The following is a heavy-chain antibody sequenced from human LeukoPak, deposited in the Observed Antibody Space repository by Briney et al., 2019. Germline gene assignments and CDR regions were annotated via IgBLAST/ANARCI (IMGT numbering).Heavy chain of an antibody. Sequence: GASVKVSCKASGYTFASYGISWVRQAPGQGLEWMGWISPYNDNTNYAQNLQGRVTMTTDTSTSTAYMELRSLRPDDTAVYYCARDCGGDCYPIDYWGQGTLVTVSS. CDR3: ARDCGGDCYPIDY. V-gene: IGHV1-18*01. CDR1: GYTFASYG. CDR2: ISPYNDNT. D-gene: IGHD2-21*01. J-gene: IGHJ4*02.